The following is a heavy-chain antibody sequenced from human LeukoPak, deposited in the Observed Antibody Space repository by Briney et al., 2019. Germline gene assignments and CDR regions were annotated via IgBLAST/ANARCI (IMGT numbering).Heavy chain of an antibody. CDR2: IVVGSGNT. D-gene: IGHD2-2*01. J-gene: IGHJ3*02. CDR1: GFTFTSSA. Sequence: SVKVSCKASGFTFTSSAVQWVRQARGQRLEWIGWIVVGSGNTNYAQKFQERVTITRDMSTSTAYMELSSLRSEGTAVYYCAAGSGAAIGDAFDIWGQGTMVTVSS. CDR3: AAGSGAAIGDAFDI. V-gene: IGHV1-58*01.